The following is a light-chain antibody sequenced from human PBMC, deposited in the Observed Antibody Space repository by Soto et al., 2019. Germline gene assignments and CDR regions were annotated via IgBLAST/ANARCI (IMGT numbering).Light chain of an antibody. CDR1: QSVSSNS. J-gene: IGKJ1*01. V-gene: IGKV3D-20*01. CDR2: DAS. CDR3: QQYGTSLRT. Sequence: EIVLTQSPATLSLSPGETATLSCGASQSVSSNSLAWYQQKPGLAPRLLIYDASRRATGIPDRFSGSGSGTDFSLTISRLEPEDFALYYCQQYGTSLRTFGQGTKVEVK.